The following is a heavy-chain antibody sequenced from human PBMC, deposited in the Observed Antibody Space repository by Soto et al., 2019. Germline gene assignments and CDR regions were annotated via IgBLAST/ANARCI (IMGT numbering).Heavy chain of an antibody. Sequence: QVQLVQSGAEVKKPGASVKVSCKASGYTFTSYAMHWVRQAPGQRLEWMGWINAGNGNTKYSQKFQGRVTITRDTSASTAYMELSSLRSEDTAVYYSASENCGGDCYAAARYGMDVWCQGTTVTVSS. CDR1: GYTFTSYA. J-gene: IGHJ6*02. D-gene: IGHD2-21*02. CDR3: ASENCGGDCYAAARYGMDV. V-gene: IGHV1-3*01. CDR2: INAGNGNT.